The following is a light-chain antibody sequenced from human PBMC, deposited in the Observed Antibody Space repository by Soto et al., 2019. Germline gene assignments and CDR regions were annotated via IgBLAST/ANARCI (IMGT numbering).Light chain of an antibody. J-gene: IGLJ3*02. CDR2: EVT. Sequence: QSALTQPPSASGSPGQSVTISGTGTSSDVGAYNYVSWYQQHAGKAPKLVIYEVTKRPSGVPDRFSGSKSANTASLTVSGLQAEDEADYYCSSFASSNTWVFGGGTTLAVL. CDR1: SSDVGAYNY. V-gene: IGLV2-8*01. CDR3: SSFASSNTWV.